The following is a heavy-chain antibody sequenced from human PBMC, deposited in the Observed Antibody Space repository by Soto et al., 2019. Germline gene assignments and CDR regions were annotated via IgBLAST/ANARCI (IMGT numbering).Heavy chain of an antibody. CDR3: ARGGTALYSSSWCRYYYYGMDV. CDR1: GYTFTGYY. D-gene: IGHD6-13*01. V-gene: IGHV1-2*04. J-gene: IGHJ6*02. CDR2: INPNSGGT. Sequence: GASVKVSCKASGYTFTGYYMHWVRQAPGQGLEWMGWINPNSGGTNYAQKFQGWVTMTRDTSISTAYMELSRLRSDDTAVYYCARGGTALYSSSWCRYYYYGMDVWGQGTTVTVS.